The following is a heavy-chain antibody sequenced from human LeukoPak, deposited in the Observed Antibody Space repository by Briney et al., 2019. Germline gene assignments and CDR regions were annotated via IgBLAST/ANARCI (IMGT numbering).Heavy chain of an antibody. D-gene: IGHD4/OR15-4a*01. V-gene: IGHV3-48*01. CDR1: GFTFPSYT. CDR2: ISGSSSNI. Sequence: GGPLRLSCDASGFTFPSYTMNWVRQAPGKGLEWIAYISGSSSNIFYADSVKGRFTVSRDNLKNALYLQLSSLRAEDTAVYYCVRDLYYDASGNDWGQGTLVTVSS. CDR3: VRDLYYDASGND. J-gene: IGHJ4*02.